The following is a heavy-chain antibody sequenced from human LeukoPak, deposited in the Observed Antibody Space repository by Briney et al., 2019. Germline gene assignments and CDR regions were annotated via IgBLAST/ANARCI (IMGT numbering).Heavy chain of an antibody. D-gene: IGHD3-16*02. CDR3: ARDDDYVWGSYRYIPSFGY. V-gene: IGHV3-20*04. Sequence: PGGSLRLSCAASGFTFDDYGMSWVRQAPGKGLEWVSGINWNGGSTGYADSVKGRFTISRDNAKNSLYLQMNSLGAEDTALYYCARDDDYVWGSYRYIPSFGYWGQGTLVTVSS. CDR1: GFTFDDYG. CDR2: INWNGGST. J-gene: IGHJ4*02.